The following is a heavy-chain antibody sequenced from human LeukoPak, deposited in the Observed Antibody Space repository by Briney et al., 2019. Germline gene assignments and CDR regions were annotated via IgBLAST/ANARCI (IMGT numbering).Heavy chain of an antibody. CDR3: ARENGVRGTTVNY. V-gene: IGHV3-21*01. Sequence: GGSLRLSCAASGFTFSSYSMNWVRQAPGKGLEWVSSISSSSSYIYYADSVKGRFTISRDNAKNSLYLQMNSLRAEDTAVYNCARENGVRGTTVNYWGQGTLVTVSS. CDR2: ISSSSSYI. CDR1: GFTFSSYS. D-gene: IGHD4-17*01. J-gene: IGHJ4*02.